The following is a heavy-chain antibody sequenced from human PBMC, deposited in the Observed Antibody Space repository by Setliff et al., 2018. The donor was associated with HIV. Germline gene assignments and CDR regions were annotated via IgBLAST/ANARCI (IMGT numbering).Heavy chain of an antibody. CDR3: ARGGVYYYDSSGWSMDY. CDR2: IIPIFGTP. D-gene: IGHD3-22*01. J-gene: IGHJ4*02. V-gene: IGHV1-69*13. CDR1: GGTFRSKG. Sequence: GASVKVSCKASGGTFRSKGISWVRQAPGQGLEWMGGIIPIFGTPDYAQMFQGRVTITADESTSTAYMELSSLRSEDTAVYYCARGGVYYYDSSGWSMDYWGQGTLVTVSS.